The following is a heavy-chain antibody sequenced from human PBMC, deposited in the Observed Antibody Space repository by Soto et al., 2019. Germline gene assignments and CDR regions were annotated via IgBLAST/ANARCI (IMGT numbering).Heavy chain of an antibody. D-gene: IGHD3-10*01. CDR1: GFTFSSYS. CDR3: ARANYYGSPGDVDY. CDR2: ISSSSSTI. V-gene: IGHV3-48*01. Sequence: EVQLVESGGGLVQPGGSLRLSCAASGFTFSSYSMNWVRQAPGKGLEWVSYISSSSSTIYYADSVKGRFTISRDNAKNSLYVHMDSLRAEDTAVYYCARANYYGSPGDVDYWGQGTLVTVSS. J-gene: IGHJ4*02.